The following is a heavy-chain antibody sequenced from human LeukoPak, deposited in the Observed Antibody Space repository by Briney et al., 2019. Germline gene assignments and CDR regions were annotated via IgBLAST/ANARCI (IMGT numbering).Heavy chain of an antibody. CDR2: ISYDGSNK. Sequence: GGSLRLSCAASGFTFSSYAMHWVRQAPGKGLEWVAVISYDGSNKYYADSVKGRFTISRDNSKNTLYLQMNSLRAEDTAAYYCARGSNYYDSSYFDYWGQGTLVTVSS. CDR3: ARGSNYYDSSYFDY. CDR1: GFTFSSYA. V-gene: IGHV3-30-3*01. D-gene: IGHD3-22*01. J-gene: IGHJ4*02.